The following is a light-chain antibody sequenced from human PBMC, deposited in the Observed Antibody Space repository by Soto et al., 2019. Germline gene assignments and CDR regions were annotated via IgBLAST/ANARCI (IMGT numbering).Light chain of an antibody. CDR3: RQRSNWGPSA. V-gene: IGKV3-11*01. CDR2: DAS. Sequence: ESVFTWYKTRRSFXPGEXVTLXXXXSRSVRTYLAWYQQKPCQSPMLLIYDASDRATGIPSRFSGGRTEADFNLTISSIGPKDFAVNYRRQRSNWGPSAFGHGT. J-gene: IGKJ1*01. CDR1: RSVRTY.